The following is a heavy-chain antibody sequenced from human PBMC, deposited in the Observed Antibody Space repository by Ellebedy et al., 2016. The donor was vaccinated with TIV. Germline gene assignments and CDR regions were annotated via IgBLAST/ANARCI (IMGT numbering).Heavy chain of an antibody. V-gene: IGHV1-8*01. J-gene: IGHJ4*02. CDR2: MNPNSGNT. D-gene: IGHD1-1*01. Sequence: ASVKVSCXVSGYTLTELSMHWVRQATGQGLEWMGWMNPNSGNTGYAQKFQGRVTMTRDTSTSTVYMELSSLRSEDTAVYYCARVPETGGYFDYWGQGTLVTVSS. CDR1: GYTLTELS. CDR3: ARVPETGGYFDY.